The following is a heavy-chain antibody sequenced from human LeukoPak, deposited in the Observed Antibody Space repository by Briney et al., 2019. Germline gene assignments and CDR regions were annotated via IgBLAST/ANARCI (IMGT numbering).Heavy chain of an antibody. Sequence: SVKVSCKASGGTFSSYAISWVRQAPGQGLEWMGGIIPIFGTANYAQKFQGRVTITADESTSTAYMELSSLGSEDTAVYYCATRLNYYGSFDPWGQGTLVTVSS. D-gene: IGHD3-10*01. J-gene: IGHJ5*02. V-gene: IGHV1-69*13. CDR1: GGTFSSYA. CDR2: IIPIFGTA. CDR3: ATRLNYYGSFDP.